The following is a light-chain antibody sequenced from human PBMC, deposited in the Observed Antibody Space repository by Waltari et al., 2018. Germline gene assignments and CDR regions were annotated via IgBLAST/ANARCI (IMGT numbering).Light chain of an antibody. CDR3: CSYAGDNTWI. J-gene: IGLJ2*01. Sequence: QSALAQAASVSGFPELSITISCNGTSSNIGRYNLVSWYQHHPGKAPKLFIYQGTKRLSGVSNRFPGSTSGNTASLTVTERQSEDEADYYCCSYAGDNTWIFGGGTRLSVL. CDR2: QGT. CDR1: SSNIGRYNL. V-gene: IGLV2-23*01.